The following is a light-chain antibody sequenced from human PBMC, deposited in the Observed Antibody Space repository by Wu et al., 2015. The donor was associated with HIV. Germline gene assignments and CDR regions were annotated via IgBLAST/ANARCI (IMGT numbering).Light chain of an antibody. Sequence: DIQMTQSPSSLSASLGDRVTITCRASQSVSSFLNWYQQKPGKAPKLLIYAAPRLQSGVPSRFSGSGSGTDFTLTISSLQPDDFATYSCQQSLVLPWTFGQGTKVEIK. CDR1: QSVSSF. CDR2: AAP. J-gene: IGKJ1*01. V-gene: IGKV1-39*01. CDR3: QQSLVLPWT.